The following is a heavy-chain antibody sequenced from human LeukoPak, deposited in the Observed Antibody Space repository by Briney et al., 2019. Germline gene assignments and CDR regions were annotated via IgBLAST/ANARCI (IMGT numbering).Heavy chain of an antibody. CDR2: ISGSGGST. CDR3: ARVCSSGWYCIDY. V-gene: IGHV3-23*01. D-gene: IGHD6-19*01. J-gene: IGHJ4*02. CDR1: GFTFSSYA. Sequence: GGSLRLSCAASGFTFSSYAMSWVRQAPGKGLEWVSAISGSGGSTYYADSVKGRFTISRDNAKNSLYLQMNSLRAEDTAVYYCARVCSSGWYCIDYWGQGTLVTVSS.